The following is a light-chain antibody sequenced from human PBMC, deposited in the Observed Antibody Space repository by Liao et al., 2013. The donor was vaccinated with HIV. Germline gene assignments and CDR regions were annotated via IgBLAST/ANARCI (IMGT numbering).Light chain of an antibody. CDR1: NVGSKA. J-gene: IGLJ3*02. CDR2: YDT. CDR3: QVWDGSTNQGV. Sequence: SYELTQPPSVSVAPGETARITCGGNNVGSKAVHWYRQKPGQAPVVVIYYDTNRPSGIPERFAGSNSGNTATLTISRVAAGDEADYYCQVWDGSTNQGVFGGGTKLTVL. V-gene: IGLV3-21*04.